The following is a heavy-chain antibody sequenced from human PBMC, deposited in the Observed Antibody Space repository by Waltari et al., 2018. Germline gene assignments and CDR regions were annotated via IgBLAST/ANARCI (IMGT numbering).Heavy chain of an antibody. CDR2: IYYSGST. Sequence: QVQLVQSGAEVKKPGASVRVSCKASGYTFTNYEITWVRQAFGQGLEWIGSIYYSGSTYYNPSLKSRVTISVDTSKNQFSLKLSSVTAADTAVYYCARAWSVGIMVVTPDAFDIWGQGTMVTVSS. D-gene: IGHD2-21*02. J-gene: IGHJ3*02. V-gene: IGHV4-38-2*02. CDR3: ARAWSVGIMVVTPDAFDI. CDR1: GYTFTNYEI.